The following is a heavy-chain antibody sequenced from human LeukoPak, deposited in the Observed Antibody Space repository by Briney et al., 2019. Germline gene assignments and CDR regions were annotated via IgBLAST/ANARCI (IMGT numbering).Heavy chain of an antibody. D-gene: IGHD6-13*01. J-gene: IGHJ6*02. V-gene: IGHV4-31*03. Sequence: SETLSLTCTVSGVSISSGGYYWGWIRQHPGKGLEWIGYIYYSGSTYYNPSLKSRVTISVDTSKNQFSLKLSSVTAADTAVYYCARGNDSSWYYYNKGPHYYGMDVWGQGTTVTVSS. CDR2: IYYSGST. CDR1: GVSISSGGYY. CDR3: ARGNDSSWYYYNKGPHYYGMDV.